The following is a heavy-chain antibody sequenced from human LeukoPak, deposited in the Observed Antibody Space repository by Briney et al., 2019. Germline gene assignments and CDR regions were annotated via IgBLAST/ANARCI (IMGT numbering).Heavy chain of an antibody. J-gene: IGHJ2*01. CDR1: GGSISSGGYS. V-gene: IGHV4-30-2*01. D-gene: IGHD6-13*01. Sequence: PSQTLSLTCAVSGGSISSGGYSWSWIRQPPGKGLEWIGYIYHSGSTYYNPSLKSRVTISVDRSKNQFSLKLSSVTAADTAVYYCARGLGSSSWSVFPRNWYFDLWGRGTLVTVSS. CDR2: IYHSGST. CDR3: ARGLGSSSWSVFPRNWYFDL.